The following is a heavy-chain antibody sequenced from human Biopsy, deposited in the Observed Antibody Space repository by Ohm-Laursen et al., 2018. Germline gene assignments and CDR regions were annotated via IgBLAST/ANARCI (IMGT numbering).Heavy chain of an antibody. D-gene: IGHD4-23*01. CDR3: ARDARWSPYSMDV. V-gene: IGHV3-11*01. CDR2: ISGGGTI. J-gene: IGHJ6*02. Sequence: SLRLSCAASGFSVSDHHMRWIRQAPGRGLEWVSYISGGGTIYYGDYMKGRVIISRDNAKNSLYLQMQSLKAEDTAVYYCARDARWSPYSMDVWGQGTMVTVSS. CDR1: GFSVSDHH.